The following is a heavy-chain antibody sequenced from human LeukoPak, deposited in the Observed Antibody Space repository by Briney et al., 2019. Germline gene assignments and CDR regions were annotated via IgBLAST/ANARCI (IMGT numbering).Heavy chain of an antibody. CDR1: GGSISSYY. D-gene: IGHD4-23*01. CDR2: IYYSGST. J-gene: IGHJ4*02. CDR3: ARLLKGGNSFDY. Sequence: SETLSLTCTVSGGSISSYYWSWIRQPPGKGLKWIGYIYYSGSTNYNPSLKSRVTISVDTSKNQFSLKLSSVTAADTAVYYCARLLKGGNSFDYWGQGTLVTVSS. V-gene: IGHV4-59*01.